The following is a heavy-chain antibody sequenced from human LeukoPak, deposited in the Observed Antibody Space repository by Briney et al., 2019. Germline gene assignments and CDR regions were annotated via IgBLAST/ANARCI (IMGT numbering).Heavy chain of an antibody. CDR2: FDPEDGET. J-gene: IGHJ6*02. CDR1: GYTLTELS. V-gene: IGHV1-24*01. CDR3: ATESGYSYVRGYYYGMDV. D-gene: IGHD5-18*01. Sequence: AASVKVSCKVSGYTLTELSMHWARQAPGKGLEWMGGFDPEDGETIYAQKFQGRVTMTEDTSTDTAYMELSSLRSEDMAVYYCATESGYSYVRGYYYGMDVWGQGTTVTVSS.